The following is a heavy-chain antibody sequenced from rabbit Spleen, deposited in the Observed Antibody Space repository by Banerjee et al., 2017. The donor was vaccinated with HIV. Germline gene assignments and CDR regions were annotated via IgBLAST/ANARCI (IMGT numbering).Heavy chain of an antibody. V-gene: IGHV1S45*01. J-gene: IGHJ6*01. CDR3: ARDTSSSFSSYGMDL. CDR2: IDSGSSGFT. D-gene: IGHD1-1*01. Sequence: QEQLVESGGGPVKPGASLTLTCIASGVSFSGSSYLCWVRQAPGKGLEWIACIDSGSSGFTYFASWAKGRFTISKPSSTTVTLHMTSLTAADTATYFCARDTSSSFSSYGMDLWGPGTLVTVS. CDR1: GVSFSGSSY.